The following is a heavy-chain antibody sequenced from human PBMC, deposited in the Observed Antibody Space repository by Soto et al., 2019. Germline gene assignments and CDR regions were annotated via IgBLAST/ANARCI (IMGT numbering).Heavy chain of an antibody. CDR1: GFTLTKAS. J-gene: IGHJ6*02. V-gene: IGHV3-15*01. D-gene: IGHD3-10*01. CDR2: IKSNADGGAT. Sequence: GGSLRLSCAASGFTLTKASMSWVRQAPGKGLEWVGHIKSNADGGATDYAAPVKGRFTVSRDDSRNTLYLQLNSLKTEDTAVYYCTTAPFSFIILPGTPFLIGMDVWGQGTTVTVSS. CDR3: TTAPFSFIILPGTPFLIGMDV.